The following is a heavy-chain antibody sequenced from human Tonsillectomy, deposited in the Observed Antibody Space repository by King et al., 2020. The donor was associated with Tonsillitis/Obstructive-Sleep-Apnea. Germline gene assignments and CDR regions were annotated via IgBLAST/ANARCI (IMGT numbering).Heavy chain of an antibody. J-gene: IGHJ4*02. CDR2: ISYDGCNK. D-gene: IGHD2-15*01. V-gene: IGHV3-30*07. CDR3: ASLIVVVVAATAGGDY. Sequence: VQLVESGGGVVQPGGSLRLSCAASGFTFSSYAMHWVRQAPGTGLEWVAVISYDGCNKYYADSVKGRFTISRDNSKNTLYLQMNSLRAEDTAVYHWASLIVVVVAATAGGDYWGQGTLGTVSS. CDR1: GFTFSSYA.